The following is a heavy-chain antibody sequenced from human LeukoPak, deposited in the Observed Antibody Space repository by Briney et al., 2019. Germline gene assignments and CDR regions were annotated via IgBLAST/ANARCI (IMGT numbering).Heavy chain of an antibody. Sequence: PGGSLRLSCAASGFTVSIYAMPWVRQAPGKGLEWVAVIWYDGSIRYYADSVKGRFTISRDNSENTVYLEMNSLRAEDTAVYYCAKDAGSFKGLFQHWGQGTLVTVSP. J-gene: IGHJ1*01. D-gene: IGHD3-10*01. CDR2: IWYDGSIR. CDR3: AKDAGSFKGLFQH. CDR1: GFTVSIYA. V-gene: IGHV3-33*06.